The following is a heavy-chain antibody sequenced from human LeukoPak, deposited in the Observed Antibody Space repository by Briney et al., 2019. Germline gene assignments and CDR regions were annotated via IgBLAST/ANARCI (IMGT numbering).Heavy chain of an antibody. V-gene: IGHV1-8*03. CDR2: MNPNSGNT. J-gene: IGHJ6*03. Sequence: ASVKISCKASGYTFTSYYMHWVRQDTGQRLEWMGWMNPNSGNTSDAQKFQRRVTITRNTSISTGYMELSSLRSEDTAVYYCARGVSGSYLYYYYYMDVWGKGTTVTVSS. D-gene: IGHD1-26*01. CDR3: ARGVSGSYLYYYYYMDV. CDR1: GYTFTSYY.